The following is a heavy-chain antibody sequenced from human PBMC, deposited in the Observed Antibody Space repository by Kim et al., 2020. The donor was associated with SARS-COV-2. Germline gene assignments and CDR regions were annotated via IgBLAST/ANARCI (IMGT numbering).Heavy chain of an antibody. Sequence: ASVKVSCKASGYTFTSYDINWVRQATGQGLEWMGWMNPNSGNTGYAQKFQGRVTMTRNTSISSAYMELSSLRSEDTAVYYCVRGVRGHIVVVIAIRYYYGMDVWGQGTTVTVSS. CDR1: GYTFTSYD. J-gene: IGHJ6*02. V-gene: IGHV1-8*01. CDR2: MNPNSGNT. D-gene: IGHD2-21*01. CDR3: VRGVRGHIVVVIAIRYYYGMDV.